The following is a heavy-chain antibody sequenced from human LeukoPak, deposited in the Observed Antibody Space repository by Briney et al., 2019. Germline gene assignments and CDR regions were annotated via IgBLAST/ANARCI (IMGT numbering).Heavy chain of an antibody. J-gene: IGHJ4*02. CDR2: ISYDGSNK. V-gene: IGHV3-30*18. Sequence: GGSLRLSCAASGFTFSSYGMHWVRQAPGKGLEWVAVISYDGSNKYYADSVKGRFTISRDNSRNTLYLQMNSRRAEDTAVYYCAKDSGSYPGYWGQGTLVTVSS. D-gene: IGHD1-26*01. CDR3: AKDSGSYPGY. CDR1: GFTFSSYG.